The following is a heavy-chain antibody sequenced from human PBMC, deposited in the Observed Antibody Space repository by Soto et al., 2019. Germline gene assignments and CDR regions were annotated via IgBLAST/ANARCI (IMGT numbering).Heavy chain of an antibody. D-gene: IGHD3-9*01. V-gene: IGHV3-15*07. CDR1: SVSNAW. CDR2: IKSKTDGGTT. J-gene: IGHJ4*02. Sequence: SVSNAWMNWVRQAPGKGLEWVGRIKSKTDGGTTDYAAPVKGRFTISRDDSKNTLYLQMNSLKTEDTAVYYCTTDTGPWPLRYFDWLSARQCDYWGQGTLVTVSS. CDR3: TTDTGPWPLRYFDWLSARQCDY.